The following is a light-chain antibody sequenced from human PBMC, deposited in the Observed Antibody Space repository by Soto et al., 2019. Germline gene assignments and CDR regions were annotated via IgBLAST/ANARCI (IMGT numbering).Light chain of an antibody. Sequence: DIQLTQSPSSLSSPLGDRVTLSCRASQSVNTYLPWYQQKPGKAPKLLSFAASNLQSGVPSRFRGSGSGTNFTLSLNSLQPEDFATYYCQQGNSTPWTFGQGTKVDIK. J-gene: IGKJ1*01. V-gene: IGKV1-39*01. CDR3: QQGNSTPWT. CDR1: QSVNTY. CDR2: AAS.